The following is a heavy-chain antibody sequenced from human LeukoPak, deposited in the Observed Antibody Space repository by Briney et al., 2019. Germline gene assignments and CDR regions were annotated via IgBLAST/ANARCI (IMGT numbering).Heavy chain of an antibody. V-gene: IGHV3-48*02. CDR2: ITSSSSTI. D-gene: IGHD1-26*01. Sequence: GGSLRLSCAASEFTFNSYSMYWVRQAPGKGLEWVSYITSSSSTISYAESVRGRFTISRDNAKNSLNLQMNSLRDEDTAVYYCVRGRGGTYWFDYWGQGTLVTVSS. CDR1: EFTFNSYS. J-gene: IGHJ4*02. CDR3: VRGRGGTYWFDY.